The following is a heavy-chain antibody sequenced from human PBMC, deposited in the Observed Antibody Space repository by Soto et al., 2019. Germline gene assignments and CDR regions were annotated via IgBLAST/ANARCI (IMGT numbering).Heavy chain of an antibody. J-gene: IGHJ6*02. V-gene: IGHV1-69*06. CDR2: IIPIFGTA. D-gene: IGHD5-18*01. CDR3: ASKSSVDTAMVRDYYYGMDV. Sequence: SVKVSCKASGYTFTGYYMHWVRQAPGRGREWMGGIIPIFGTANYAQKFQGRVTITADKSTSTAFMELSSLRSEDTAVYYCASKSSVDTAMVRDYYYGMDVWGQGTTVTVSS. CDR1: GYTFTGYY.